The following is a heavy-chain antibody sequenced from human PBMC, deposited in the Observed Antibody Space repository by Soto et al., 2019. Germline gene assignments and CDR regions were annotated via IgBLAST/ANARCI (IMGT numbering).Heavy chain of an antibody. CDR1: GFTFRSYA. CDR3: AKGGGYCSGGSCYPNYFDY. Sequence: LRLSCAASGFTFRSYAMSWVRQAPGKGLEWVSAISGSGGSTYYADSVKGRFTISRDNSKNTLYLQMNSLRAEDTAVYYCAKGGGYCSGGSCYPNYFDYWGQGTLVTVSS. V-gene: IGHV3-23*01. J-gene: IGHJ4*02. D-gene: IGHD2-15*01. CDR2: ISGSGGST.